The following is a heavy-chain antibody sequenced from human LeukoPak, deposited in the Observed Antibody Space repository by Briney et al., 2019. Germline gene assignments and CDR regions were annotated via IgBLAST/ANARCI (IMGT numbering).Heavy chain of an antibody. CDR2: IYHSGST. V-gene: IGHV4-4*02. CDR1: GGSISSSNW. D-gene: IGHD3-10*01. CDR3: AKDQRSWYYYMDV. J-gene: IGHJ6*03. Sequence: SETLSLTCAVSGGSISSSNWWSWVRQPPGKGLEWIGEIYHSGSTNYNPSLKSRVTISVDKSKNQFSLKLSSVTAADTAVYYCAKDQRSWYYYMDVWGKGTTVTVSS.